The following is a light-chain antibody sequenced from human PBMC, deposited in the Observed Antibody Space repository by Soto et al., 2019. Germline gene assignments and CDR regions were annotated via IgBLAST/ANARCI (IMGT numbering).Light chain of an antibody. CDR1: SSNIGSNS. Sequence: QSALTQPPSASGTPGQRVTISCSGSSSNIGSNSVNWYQQLPGTAPKLLIYSNDRRPSGVPDRFSGSKSGTSASLAISGLQSEDEADYYCAAWDHRLNRSVFGTGTKATVL. CDR2: SND. V-gene: IGLV1-44*01. CDR3: AAWDHRLNRSV. J-gene: IGLJ1*01.